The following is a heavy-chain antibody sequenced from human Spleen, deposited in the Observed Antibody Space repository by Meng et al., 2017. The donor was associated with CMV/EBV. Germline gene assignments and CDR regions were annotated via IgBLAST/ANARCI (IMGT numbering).Heavy chain of an antibody. D-gene: IGHD3-10*01. CDR2: LYSGGST. V-gene: IGHV3-53*01. Sequence: GESLKISCAASGFNFNIHGFHWVRQAPGKGLEWVAVLYSGGSTYYAGSVKGRFTISRDNSKNTLYLQMNSLRAEDTAVYYCARLYGSGSSWGQGTLVTVSS. J-gene: IGHJ4*02. CDR3: ARLYGSGSS. CDR1: GFNFNIHG.